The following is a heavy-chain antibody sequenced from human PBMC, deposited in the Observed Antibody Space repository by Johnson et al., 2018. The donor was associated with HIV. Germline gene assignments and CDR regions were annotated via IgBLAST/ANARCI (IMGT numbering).Heavy chain of an antibody. D-gene: IGHD2-8*01. V-gene: IGHV3-53*01. CDR2: IYSDGST. CDR1: GFTVSSNY. Sequence: VQLVESGGGLIQPGGSLRLSCAASGFTVSSNYMSWVRQAPGKGLEWVSIIYSDGSTYFADSVKGRFPISRYNSKNTLFLQMNSLRVEDTAVYYCARLKNGAFDIWGQGTMVTVSS. J-gene: IGHJ3*02. CDR3: ARLKNGAFDI.